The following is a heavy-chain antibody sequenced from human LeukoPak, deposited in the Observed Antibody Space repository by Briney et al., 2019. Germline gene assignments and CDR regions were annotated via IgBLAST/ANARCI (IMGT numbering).Heavy chain of an antibody. CDR1: GFTFRSYG. D-gene: IGHD6-13*01. J-gene: IGHJ4*02. CDR2: ISFDGSNK. V-gene: IGHV3-30*18. CDR3: AKDYRSWFLDY. Sequence: GGSLRLSCAASGFTFRSYGMHWVRQAPGKGLEWVAVISFDGSNKYYADSVKGRFTISRDDSENTLYLQMNSLRAEDTAVYYCAKDYRSWFLDYWGQGTLVTVSS.